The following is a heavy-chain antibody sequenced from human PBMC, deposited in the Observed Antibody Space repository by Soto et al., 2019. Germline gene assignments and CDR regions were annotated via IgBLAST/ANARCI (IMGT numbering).Heavy chain of an antibody. CDR3: VRGRASTTFYALDV. V-gene: IGHV3-21*01. CDR1: GFTFSVYS. CDR2: ITDRSDI. J-gene: IGHJ6*02. D-gene: IGHD2-2*01. Sequence: GGSLRLSCAASGFTFSVYSIAWVRQAPGKGLEWVSSITDRSDIRYADSVKGRFTVSRDNANNSVHLQMNNLRTEDTAVYYCVRGRASTTFYALDVWGQGTTVTVSS.